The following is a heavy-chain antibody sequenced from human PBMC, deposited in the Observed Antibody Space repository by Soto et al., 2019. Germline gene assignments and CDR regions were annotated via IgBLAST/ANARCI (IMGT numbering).Heavy chain of an antibody. CDR1: GFTFSDYY. V-gene: IGHV3-11*03. J-gene: IGHJ6*02. Sequence: QVQLMESGGGLVKPGGSLRLSCAASGFTFSDYYMSWIRQAPGKGLEWVSYISSSSSYTNYADSVKGRFTISRDNAKNSLYLQMNSLRAEDTAVYYCAGRGEAAAGGMDVWGQGTTVTVSS. CDR2: ISSSSSYT. CDR3: AGRGEAAAGGMDV. D-gene: IGHD6-13*01.